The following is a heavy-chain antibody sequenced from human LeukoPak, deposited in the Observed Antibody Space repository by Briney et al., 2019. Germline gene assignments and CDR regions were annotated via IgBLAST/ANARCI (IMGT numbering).Heavy chain of an antibody. D-gene: IGHD3-10*01. CDR1: GFTFSSYG. V-gene: IGHV3-30*03. CDR2: ISYDGSDK. Sequence: GGSLRLSCAGSGFTFSSYGMHWVRQAPGKGLEWVAVISYDGSDKYYADSVKGRFTISRDNSRNTLYLQMNSLRAEDTAVYYCARGMSPKRGAGSDYWGQGTLVTVSS. CDR3: ARGMSPKRGAGSDY. J-gene: IGHJ4*02.